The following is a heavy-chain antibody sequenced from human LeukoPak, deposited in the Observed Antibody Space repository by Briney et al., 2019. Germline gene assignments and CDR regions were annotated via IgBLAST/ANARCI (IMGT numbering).Heavy chain of an antibody. V-gene: IGHV3-30-3*01. D-gene: IGHD6-25*01. CDR1: GFTFSSYA. CDR2: ISCDGSNK. J-gene: IGHJ4*02. CDR3: ARGSGYDPPPFDY. Sequence: PGGSLRLSCAASGFTFSSYAMHWVRQAPGKGLEWVAVISCDGSNKYYADSVKGRFTISRDNSKNTLYLQMNSLRAEDTAVYYCARGSGYDPPPFDYWGQGTLVTVSS.